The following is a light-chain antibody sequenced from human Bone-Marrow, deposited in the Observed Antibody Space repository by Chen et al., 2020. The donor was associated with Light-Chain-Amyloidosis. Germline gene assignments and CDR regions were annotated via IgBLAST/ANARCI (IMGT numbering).Light chain of an antibody. CDR3: QQTNSFPLT. V-gene: IGKV1-39*01. Sequence: DIQMTQSPSSLSASVGDRVTITCRASQRISSYLNWYQQKPGKAPKLLIHTASTLQSGVPSRFSGSGSGTDFTLSISSLQPEDFATYYCQQTNSFPLTFGGGTKVEIK. CDR2: TAS. J-gene: IGKJ4*01. CDR1: QRISSY.